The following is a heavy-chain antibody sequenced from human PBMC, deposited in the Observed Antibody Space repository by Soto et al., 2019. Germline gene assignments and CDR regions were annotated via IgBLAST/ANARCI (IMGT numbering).Heavy chain of an antibody. V-gene: IGHV3-66*01. CDR2: IYSGGST. J-gene: IGHJ6*02. CDR1: GFTVSSNY. D-gene: IGHD6-13*01. Sequence: GGSLRLSCAASGFTVSSNYMSWVRQAPGKGLEWFSVIYSGGSTYYADSVKGRFTISRDNSKNTLYLQMNSLRAEDTAVYYCARDQGIAAAGTWYYYYGMDVWGQGTTVTVSS. CDR3: ARDQGIAAAGTWYYYYGMDV.